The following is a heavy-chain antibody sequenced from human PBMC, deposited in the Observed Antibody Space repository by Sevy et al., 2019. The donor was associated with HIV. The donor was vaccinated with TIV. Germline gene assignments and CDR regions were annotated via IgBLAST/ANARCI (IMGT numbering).Heavy chain of an antibody. CDR3: AKGDGYNFHYYYGMDV. D-gene: IGHD5-12*01. CDR1: GFTFSSYG. V-gene: IGHV3-30*18. Sequence: GGSLRLSCAASGFTFSSYGMHWVRQAPGKGLEWVAVISYDGSNKYYADSVKGRFTISRDNSKNTLYLQMNSLRAEDTAVYYGAKGDGYNFHYYYGMDVWGQGTTVTVSS. J-gene: IGHJ6*02. CDR2: ISYDGSNK.